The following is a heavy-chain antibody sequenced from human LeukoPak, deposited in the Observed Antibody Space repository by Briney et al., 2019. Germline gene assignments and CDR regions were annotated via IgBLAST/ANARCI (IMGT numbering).Heavy chain of an antibody. D-gene: IGHD2-21*01. CDR3: ATHCGGGSCYFYKFDY. CDR2: INPDSGGT. J-gene: IGHJ4*02. CDR1: GYTFTGYY. V-gene: IGHV1-2*02. Sequence: GASVKVSCKASGYTFTGYYMHWVRQAPGQGLEWMGWINPDSGGTNYAQKFQGRVTMTRDTSISTAYMELSRLISDDTAVYYRATHCGGGSCYFYKFDYWGQGTQVTVSS.